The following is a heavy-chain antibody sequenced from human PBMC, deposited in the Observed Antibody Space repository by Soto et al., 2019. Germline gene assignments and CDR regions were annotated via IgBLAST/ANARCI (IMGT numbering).Heavy chain of an antibody. CDR3: ARGYSSGWYGPDV. V-gene: IGHV1-46*03. D-gene: IGHD6-19*01. Sequence: VKVSCKASGYTFTSYGINWVRQAPGQGLEWMGIINPSGGSTSYAQKFQGRVTMTRDTSTSTVYMELSSLRSEDTAVYYCARGYSSGWYGPDVWGQGTTVT. J-gene: IGHJ6*02. CDR1: GYTFTSYG. CDR2: INPSGGST.